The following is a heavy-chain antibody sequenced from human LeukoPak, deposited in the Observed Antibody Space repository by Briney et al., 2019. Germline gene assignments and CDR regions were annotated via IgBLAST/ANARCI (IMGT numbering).Heavy chain of an antibody. D-gene: IGHD2/OR15-2a*01. Sequence: GGSLRLSCVASGFTFSDYYMSWIRQAPGKGLEWVSYISSSGSTIYYADSVKGRFTISRDNAKNSLYLQMNSLRAEDTAVYYCASVAYFYHDFDYWGQGTLVTVSS. J-gene: IGHJ4*02. CDR2: ISSSGSTI. CDR3: ASVAYFYHDFDY. V-gene: IGHV3-11*01. CDR1: GFTFSDYY.